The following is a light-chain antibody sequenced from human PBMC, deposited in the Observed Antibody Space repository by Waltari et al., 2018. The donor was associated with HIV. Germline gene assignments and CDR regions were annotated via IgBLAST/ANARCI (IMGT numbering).Light chain of an antibody. V-gene: IGLV1-40*01. CDR3: QSFDSRLSLWV. Sequence: QSVLTQPPSVSGAPGQRVTLSCTGSISHLGAGSAVPWYQQLPGTAPKLLIYGNNNRPSGVPDRFSGSKSGTSASLAITGLQAEDEADYYCQSFDSRLSLWVFGGGTKLTVL. J-gene: IGLJ3*02. CDR2: GNN. CDR1: ISHLGAGSA.